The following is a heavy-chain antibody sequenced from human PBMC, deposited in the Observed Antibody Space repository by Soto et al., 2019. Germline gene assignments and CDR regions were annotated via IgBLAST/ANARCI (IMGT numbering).Heavy chain of an antibody. CDR1: GGSISPFY. D-gene: IGHD2-15*01. CDR3: ARVGGVAARTFDY. CDR2: LYYSGNT. J-gene: IGHJ4*02. Sequence: LSLTCTVSGGSISPFYWSWVRQPPGKGLEWIGYLYYSGNTNYNPSLKSRVTISVDVSKNQVSLRLTSVTAADTAVYYCARVGGVAARTFDYWGQGTVVTVSS. V-gene: IGHV4-59*01.